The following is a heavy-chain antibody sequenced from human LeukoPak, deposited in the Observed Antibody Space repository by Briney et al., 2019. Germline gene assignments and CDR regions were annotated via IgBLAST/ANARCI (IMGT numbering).Heavy chain of an antibody. CDR1: GFTLSRIT. D-gene: IGHD2-15*01. V-gene: IGHV3-21*01. J-gene: IGHJ4*02. Sequence: GGSRSFSCEASGFTLSRITINWFGQAPGKGLEWVSSISSNGAYIYYADSMEGRFTISRDNAKNSLSLQMDSLRAEDTAIYYCAREGGRGSSNLDYFDYWGQGMLVTVSS. CDR3: AREGGRGSSNLDYFDY. CDR2: ISSNGAYI.